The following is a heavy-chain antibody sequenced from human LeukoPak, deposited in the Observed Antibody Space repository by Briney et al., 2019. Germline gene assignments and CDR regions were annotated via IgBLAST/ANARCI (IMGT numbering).Heavy chain of an antibody. J-gene: IGHJ4*02. CDR1: GYTVTELS. Sequence: ASVKVSCKVSGYTVTELSTHWVRQSPGKGLEWMGGFHPEDGETIYAQKFQGRVTMTEDTSTGTAYMELNSLRAEDTAVYYCEKDLFACSSTSCYSQSHWGQGTLVTVSS. D-gene: IGHD2-2*01. V-gene: IGHV1-24*01. CDR2: FHPEDGET. CDR3: EKDLFACSSTSCYSQSH.